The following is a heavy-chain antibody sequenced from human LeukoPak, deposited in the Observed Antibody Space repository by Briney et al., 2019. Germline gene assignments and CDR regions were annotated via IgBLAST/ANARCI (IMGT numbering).Heavy chain of an antibody. J-gene: IGHJ4*02. Sequence: ASVKVSCTASGGTFSSYAISWVRQAPGQGLEWMGGIIPIFGTANYAQKFQGRVTITADESTSTAYMELSSLRSEDTAVYYCARGPTGDYFDYWGQGTLVTVSS. CDR2: IIPIFGTA. D-gene: IGHD7-27*01. V-gene: IGHV1-69*13. CDR1: GGTFSSYA. CDR3: ARGPTGDYFDY.